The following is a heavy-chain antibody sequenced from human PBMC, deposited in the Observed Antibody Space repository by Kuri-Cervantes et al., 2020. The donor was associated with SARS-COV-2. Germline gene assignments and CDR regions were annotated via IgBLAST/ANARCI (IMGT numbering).Heavy chain of an antibody. V-gene: IGHV4-34*01. J-gene: IGHJ5*02. CDR1: GGSFSGYY. CDR3: ARLGGYDPYNWFDP. CDR2: INHSGST. Sequence: SQTLSLTCAVYGGSFSGYYWSWIRQPPGKGLEWIGEINHSGSTNYNPSLKSRVTISVDTSKNQFSLKLSSVTAADTAVYYCARLGGYDPYNWFDPWGQGTLVTVSS. D-gene: IGHD1-26*01.